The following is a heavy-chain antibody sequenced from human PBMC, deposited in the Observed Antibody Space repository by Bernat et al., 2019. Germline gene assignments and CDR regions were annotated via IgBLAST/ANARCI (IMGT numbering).Heavy chain of an antibody. Sequence: QVQLVESGGGLVKPGGSLRLSCAASGFTFSDYYMSWIRQAPGKGLDWVSSMSSSSSYTNYADSVKGRFTISRDNAKNSLYLQMNSLTAGATAVYYCARGTSTSAPYMDVWGEGTTVTVSS. V-gene: IGHV3-11*05. CDR3: ARGTSTSAPYMDV. CDR1: GFTFSDYY. J-gene: IGHJ6*03. CDR2: MSSSSSYT.